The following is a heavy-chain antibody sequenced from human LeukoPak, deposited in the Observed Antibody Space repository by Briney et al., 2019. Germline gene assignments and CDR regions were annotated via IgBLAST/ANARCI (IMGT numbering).Heavy chain of an antibody. V-gene: IGHV3-21*01. CDR3: AREYPPPLVGAIDNKWIDP. CDR1: GFTFSTYT. D-gene: IGHD1-26*01. J-gene: IGHJ5*02. CDR2: ISSSSYYI. Sequence: GGSLRLSCATSGFTFSTYTMNWVRQAPGKGLEWVSSISSSSYYIYYADSVKGRFTISRDNARSSLYLHMNSLRAEDTAVYYCAREYPPPLVGAIDNKWIDPWGQGTLVTVSS.